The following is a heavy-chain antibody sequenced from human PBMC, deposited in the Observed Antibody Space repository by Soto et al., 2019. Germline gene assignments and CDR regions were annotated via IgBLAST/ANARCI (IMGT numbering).Heavy chain of an antibody. CDR2: INHSGST. V-gene: IGHV4-34*01. CDR3: ARVKAAGWFDP. D-gene: IGHD6-13*01. Sequence: QVQLQQWGAGLLKPSETLSLTCDVYGGSFSGYYWTWIRQPPGKGLGWIGEINHSGSTIYNPSLKSRVTISVDTSNNQFSLRLTSVTAADTAVYYCARVKAAGWFDPWGQGTLVTVSS. J-gene: IGHJ5*02. CDR1: GGSFSGYY.